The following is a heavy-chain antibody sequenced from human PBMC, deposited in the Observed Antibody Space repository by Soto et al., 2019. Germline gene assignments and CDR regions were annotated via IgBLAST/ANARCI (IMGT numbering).Heavy chain of an antibody. Sequence: SETLSLTCAVYGGSFSGYYWNWIRQPPGKGLGWIGEIDHSGYTNYNPSLKSRVTISVDTSKNQFSLRLTSVTAADTAVYYCARVRDWFDPWGQGTLVTVSS. CDR3: ARVRDWFDP. D-gene: IGHD3-3*01. CDR1: GGSFSGYY. CDR2: IDHSGYT. V-gene: IGHV4-34*01. J-gene: IGHJ5*02.